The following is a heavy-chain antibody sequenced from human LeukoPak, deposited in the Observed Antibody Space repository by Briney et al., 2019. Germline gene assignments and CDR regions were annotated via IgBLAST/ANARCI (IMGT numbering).Heavy chain of an antibody. CDR3: ARGGTIFGQTDYYYYYMDV. D-gene: IGHD3-3*01. CDR2: IIPILGTA. J-gene: IGHJ6*03. CDR1: GGTFSSYA. Sequence: ASVKVSCKASGGTFSSYAISWVRHAPGQGLEWMGGIIPILGTANYAQKFQGRVTVTTDESTSTAYMELSSLRSEDTAVYYCARGGTIFGQTDYYYYYMDVWGKGTTVNVSS. V-gene: IGHV1-69*05.